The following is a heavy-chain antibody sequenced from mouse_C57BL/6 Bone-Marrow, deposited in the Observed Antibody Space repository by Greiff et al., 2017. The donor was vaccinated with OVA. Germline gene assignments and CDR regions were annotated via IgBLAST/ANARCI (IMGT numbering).Heavy chain of an antibody. CDR3: AITVVAGDWYFDV. D-gene: IGHD1-1*01. V-gene: IGHV1-69*01. Sequence: VQLQQSGAELVMPGASVKLSCKASGYTFTSYWMHWVKQRPGQGLEWIGEIDPSDSYTNYNQKFKGQSTLPVDKSSSTAYMQRSSLTSEDSAGYYCAITVVAGDWYFDVWGTGTTVTVSS. J-gene: IGHJ1*03. CDR1: GYTFTSYW. CDR2: IDPSDSYT.